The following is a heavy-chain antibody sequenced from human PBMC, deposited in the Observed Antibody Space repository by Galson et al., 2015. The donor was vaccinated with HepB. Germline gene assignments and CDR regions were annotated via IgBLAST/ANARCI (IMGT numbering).Heavy chain of an antibody. CDR2: MNPNSGNT. CDR3: ARGASVVSPNWWYYYYYYMDV. D-gene: IGHD2-15*01. V-gene: IGHV1-8*01. CDR1: GYTFTSYD. Sequence: SVKVSCKASGYTFTSYDINWVRQATGQGLEWMGWMNPNSGNTGYAQKFQGRVTMTRNTSISTAYMELSSLRSEDTAVYYCARGASVVSPNWWYYYYYYMDVWGKGTTVTVS. J-gene: IGHJ6*03.